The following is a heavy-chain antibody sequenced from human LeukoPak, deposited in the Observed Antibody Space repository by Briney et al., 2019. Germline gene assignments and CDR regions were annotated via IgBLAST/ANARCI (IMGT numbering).Heavy chain of an antibody. J-gene: IGHJ4*02. CDR3: AREYDSGYYFDY. CDR2: IYRGGET. D-gene: IGHD3-22*01. V-gene: IGHV3-53*01. Sequence: PGGSLRLSCAASGVTVSSNFMSWVRQAPGKGLEWVSVIYRGGETYYADSVKGRFTISRDNSKNTLYLQMTSLRVEDTAVYYCAREYDSGYYFDYWGQGTLVTVSP. CDR1: GVTVSSNF.